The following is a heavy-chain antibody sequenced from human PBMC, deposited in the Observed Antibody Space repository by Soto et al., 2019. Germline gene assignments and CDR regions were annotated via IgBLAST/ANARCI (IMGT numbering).Heavy chain of an antibody. CDR3: ARGHYGDPIDY. J-gene: IGHJ4*02. CDR1: VFTFSDYY. D-gene: IGHD4-17*01. CDR2: ISSSSSYT. V-gene: IGHV3-11*06. Sequence: SLRLSCSASVFTFSDYYMSWIRQAPGKGLEWVSYISSSSSYTNYADSVKGRFTISRDNAKNSLYLQMNSLRAEDTAVYYCARGHYGDPIDYWGQGTLVTVSS.